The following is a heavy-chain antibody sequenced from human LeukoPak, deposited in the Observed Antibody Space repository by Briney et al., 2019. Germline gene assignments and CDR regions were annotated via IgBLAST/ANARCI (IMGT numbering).Heavy chain of an antibody. Sequence: PSETLSLTCAVDGGSFSGYYWSWVRQPPGEWLEWMAEINHSGSTNNNPSLKSRVTIAGDTSKNQFSMKLSSVTAADTAVYYCARAHGSGSSKGILDYWGQGTLVTVSS. D-gene: IGHD3-10*01. CDR1: GGSFSGYY. CDR2: INHSGST. J-gene: IGHJ4*02. CDR3: ARAHGSGSSKGILDY. V-gene: IGHV4-34*01.